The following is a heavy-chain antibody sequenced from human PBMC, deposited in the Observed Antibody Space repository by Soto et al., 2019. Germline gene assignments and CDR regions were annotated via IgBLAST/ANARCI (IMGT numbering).Heavy chain of an antibody. D-gene: IGHD1-26*01. CDR3: PKDRILDL. CDR1: GFTFSSYG. J-gene: IGHJ1*01. Sequence: QVQLVESGGGVVQPGRSLRLSCAASGFTFSSYGMHWVRQAPGKGLEWVAVISYDGSNKYYADSVKGRFTISRDNSKNTLYLQMNSLRAEDTAVYYCPKDRILDLWGQGTLVTVSS. CDR2: ISYDGSNK. V-gene: IGHV3-30*18.